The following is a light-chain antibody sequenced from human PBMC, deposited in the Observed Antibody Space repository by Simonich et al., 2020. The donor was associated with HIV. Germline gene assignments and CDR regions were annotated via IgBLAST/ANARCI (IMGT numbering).Light chain of an antibody. V-gene: IGKV4-1*01. J-gene: IGKJ1*01. Sequence: DIVMTQSPDSLAVSLGERATINCKSSQSVLYSSNNKNYLAGYQPKPGQPPKLLIYWASTRESGVPDRFSGSGSGTDFTLTISSLQAEDVAVYYCQQYYSTPGTFGQGTKVEIK. CDR1: QSVLYSSNNKNY. CDR2: WAS. CDR3: QQYYSTPGT.